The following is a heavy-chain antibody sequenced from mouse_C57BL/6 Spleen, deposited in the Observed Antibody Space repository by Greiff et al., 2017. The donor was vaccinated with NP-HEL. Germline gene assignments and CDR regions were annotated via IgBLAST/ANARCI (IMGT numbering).Heavy chain of an antibody. CDR1: GYAFSSYW. J-gene: IGHJ4*01. CDR3: ARYYSNYYYAMDY. V-gene: IGHV1-80*01. D-gene: IGHD2-5*01. Sequence: VKVVESGAELEKPGASVKISCKASGYAFSSYWMNWVKQRPGKGLEWIGQIYPGDGDTNYNGKFKGKATLTADKSSSTAYMQLSSLTSEDSAVYFCARYYSNYYYAMDYWGQGTSVTVSS. CDR2: IYPGDGDT.